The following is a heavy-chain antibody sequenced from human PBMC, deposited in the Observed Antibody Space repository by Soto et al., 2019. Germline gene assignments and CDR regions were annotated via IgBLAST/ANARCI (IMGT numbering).Heavy chain of an antibody. CDR2: ISSGSRTI. V-gene: IGHV3-48*01. D-gene: IGHD6-13*01. CDR1: GFTFNTYS. Sequence: EVQLVESGGGMVQPGGSLRLSCAASGFTFNTYSMNWVRQAPGKGLEWVSYISSGSRTIYYADSVKGRFTISRDNAENSLYLQMNSLRAEDTAVYYCALAEKQLDCFDYWGQGTLVTVSS. CDR3: ALAEKQLDCFDY. J-gene: IGHJ4*02.